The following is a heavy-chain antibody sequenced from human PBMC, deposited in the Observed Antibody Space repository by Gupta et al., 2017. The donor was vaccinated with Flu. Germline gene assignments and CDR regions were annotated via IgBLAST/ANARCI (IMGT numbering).Heavy chain of an antibody. Sequence: QVQLVPSVAEVKQRSSSVKFSCEPSGGSSRTYAFSWVRQAPGQGLEWMGGFIPLYDATHYAQKFQGRMKITADKSTNAVYMELGTLRSEDTAVYSSAGRERGYVEVLADANYTMNVWGQGNTVTV. V-gene: IGHV1-69*06. CDR3: AGRERGYVEVLADANYTMNV. CDR1: GGSSRTYA. CDR2: FIPLYDAT. D-gene: IGHD3-10*02. J-gene: IGHJ6*02.